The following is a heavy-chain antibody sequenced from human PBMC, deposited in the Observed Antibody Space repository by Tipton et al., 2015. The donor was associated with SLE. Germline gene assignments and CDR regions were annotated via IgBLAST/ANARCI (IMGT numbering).Heavy chain of an antibody. CDR3: ASSLYYYNMDV. J-gene: IGHJ6*03. Sequence: TLSLTCTVSGGSISSGSYYWSWIRQPAGKGLEWIGYIYYSGSTNYNPSLLSRVSLSLDPSKNQFSLKLTSVTAADTAVYYCASSLYYYNMDVWGKGTTVTVSS. V-gene: IGHV4-30-4*08. CDR2: IYYSGST. CDR1: GGSISSGSYY.